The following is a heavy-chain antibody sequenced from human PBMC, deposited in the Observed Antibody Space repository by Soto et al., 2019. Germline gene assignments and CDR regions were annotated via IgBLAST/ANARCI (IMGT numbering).Heavy chain of an antibody. CDR3: TGGPPNWGFDS. J-gene: IGHJ5*01. CDR2: INAGNGNT. CDR1: GYTFANYA. V-gene: IGHV1-3*01. Sequence: ASVKVSCKASGYTFANYAIHWVRQAPGQSLEWMGWINAGNGNTKYSQKFQGRATITRDTSASTAYMDLSSLRSEDTAVYYCTGGPPNWGFDSWGQGTPVTVSS. D-gene: IGHD7-27*01.